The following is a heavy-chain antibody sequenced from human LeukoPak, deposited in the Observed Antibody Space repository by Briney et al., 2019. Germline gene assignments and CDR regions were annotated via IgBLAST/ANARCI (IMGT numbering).Heavy chain of an antibody. J-gene: IGHJ5*02. CDR3: ARAVIVVAAATQRNWFDP. CDR1: GGSISNSY. V-gene: IGHV4-4*07. D-gene: IGHD2-15*01. Sequence: TSETLSLTCTVSGGSISNSYWSWIRQPAGKGLEWIGRIYPTDITTYNPSLKSRVTLSVDTSKNQFSLKVNSVTAADTAIYYCARAVIVVAAATQRNWFDPWGQGTLVTVSS. CDR2: IYPTDIT.